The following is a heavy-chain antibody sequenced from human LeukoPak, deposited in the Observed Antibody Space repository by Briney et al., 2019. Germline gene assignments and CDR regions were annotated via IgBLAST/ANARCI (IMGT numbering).Heavy chain of an antibody. J-gene: IGHJ4*02. CDR3: SKEGSDDYSFDY. CDR2: ISSSSSYI. CDR1: GFTFSDYY. D-gene: IGHD2-21*02. Sequence: GGSLRLSCAASGFTFSDYYMSWIRQAPGKGLEWVSYISSSSSYIYYADSVKGRFTISRDNSKNTVYLQMNSLRAEDTALYYCSKEGSDDYSFDYWGQGTLLTVSS. V-gene: IGHV3-11*05.